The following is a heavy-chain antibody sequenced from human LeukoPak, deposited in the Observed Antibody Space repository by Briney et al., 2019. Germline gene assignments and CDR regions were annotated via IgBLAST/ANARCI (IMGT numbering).Heavy chain of an antibody. V-gene: IGHV1-2*06. CDR3: ARARPGYNYGLGGDY. CDR1: GYTFTGYY. D-gene: IGHD5-24*01. J-gene: IGHJ4*02. Sequence: EASVKVSCKASGYTFTGYYMHWVRQAPGQGLEWMGRINPNSGGTSYAQKFQGRVTMTRDTSISTAYMELSRLRSDDTAVYYCARARPGYNYGLGGDYWGQGTLVTVSS. CDR2: INPNSGGT.